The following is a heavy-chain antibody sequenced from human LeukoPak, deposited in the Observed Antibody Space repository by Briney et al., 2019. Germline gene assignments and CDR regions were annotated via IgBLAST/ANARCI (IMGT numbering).Heavy chain of an antibody. V-gene: IGHV4-59*12. CDR2: IYYSGST. J-gene: IGHJ4*02. Sequence: SETLSLTCTDSGGSISSYYWSWIRQPPGKGLEWIGYIYYSGSTNYNPSLKSRVTISVDTSKNQFSLKLSSVTAADTAVYYCARDLVRRFDYWGQGTPVTVSS. CDR1: GGSISSYY. CDR3: ARDLVRRFDY.